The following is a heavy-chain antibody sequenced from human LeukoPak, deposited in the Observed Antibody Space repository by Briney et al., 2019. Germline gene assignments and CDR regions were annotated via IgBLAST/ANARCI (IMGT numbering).Heavy chain of an antibody. Sequence: GESLKISCKSSGYSFTSNWIAWVRQMPGKGLEWLGIIYPGDSDTRYSPSFQGQVTISADKSISTAYLQWSSLKASDTAMYYCARLNSYGLTIFGVLNSGAAGFDYWGQGTLVTVSS. D-gene: IGHD3-3*01. J-gene: IGHJ4*02. V-gene: IGHV5-51*01. CDR1: GYSFTSNW. CDR2: IYPGDSDT. CDR3: ARLNSYGLTIFGVLNSGAAGFDY.